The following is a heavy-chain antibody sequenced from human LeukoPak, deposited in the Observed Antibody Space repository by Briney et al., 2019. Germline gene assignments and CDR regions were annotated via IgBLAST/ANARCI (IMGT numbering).Heavy chain of an antibody. CDR2: IHYSGKV. D-gene: IGHD6-19*01. CDR1: GGSLSSSGHW. Sequence: LSETLSLTCTVSGGSLSSSGHWWVWIRQPPGKGLEWIGSIHYSGKVYYNPSLKSRVTTSVDTSTDQFSLRLSSATAADTAIYYCARQSGDQSSAWYFDAWGQGTLVTVSS. J-gene: IGHJ4*02. V-gene: IGHV4-39*01. CDR3: ARQSGDQSSAWYFDA.